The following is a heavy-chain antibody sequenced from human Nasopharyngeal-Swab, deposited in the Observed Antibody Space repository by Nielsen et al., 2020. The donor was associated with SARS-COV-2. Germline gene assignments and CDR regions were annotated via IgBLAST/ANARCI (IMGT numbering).Heavy chain of an antibody. CDR2: ISYDGSNK. CDR3: AKDLWFGELSLFYYYYCGMDV. V-gene: IGHV3-30*18. D-gene: IGHD3-10*01. Sequence: VRQMPGKGLEWVAVISYDGSNKYYADSVKGRFTISRDNSKNTLYLQMNSLRAEDTAVYYCAKDLWFGELSLFYYYYCGMDVWGQGTTVTVSS. J-gene: IGHJ6*02.